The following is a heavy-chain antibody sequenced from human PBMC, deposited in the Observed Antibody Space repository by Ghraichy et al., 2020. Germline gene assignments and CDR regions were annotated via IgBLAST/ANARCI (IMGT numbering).Heavy chain of an antibody. CDR3: TAYVGLGYCSSTSCPNDAFDI. V-gene: IGHV3-73*01. Sequence: GGSLRLSCAASGFTFSGSAMHWVRQASGKGLEWVGRIRSKANSYATAYAASVRGRFTISRDDSKNTAYLQMNSLKTEDTAVYYCTAYVGLGYCSSTSCPNDAFDIWGQGTMVTVSS. D-gene: IGHD2-2*01. CDR1: GFTFSGSA. J-gene: IGHJ3*02. CDR2: IRSKANSYAT.